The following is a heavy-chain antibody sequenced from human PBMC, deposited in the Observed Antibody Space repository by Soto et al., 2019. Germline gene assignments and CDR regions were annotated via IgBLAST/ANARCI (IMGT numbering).Heavy chain of an antibody. V-gene: IGHV3-23*01. CDR2: ISGSGGST. CDR3: AEGARHYYYYMDV. Sequence: AGSLRLSCAASGFTFSSYAMSWVRQAPGKGLEWVSAISGSGGSTYYADSVKGRFTISRDNSKNTLYLQMNSLRAEDTAVYYCAEGARHYYYYMDVWGKGTTVTVSS. CDR1: GFTFSSYA. J-gene: IGHJ6*03. D-gene: IGHD3-16*01.